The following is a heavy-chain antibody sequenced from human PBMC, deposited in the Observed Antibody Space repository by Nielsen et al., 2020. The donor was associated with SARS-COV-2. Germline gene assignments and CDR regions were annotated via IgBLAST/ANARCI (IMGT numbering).Heavy chain of an antibody. Sequence: GSLRLSCTVSGGSISSYYWSWIRQPPGKGLEWIGYIYYSGSTNYNPSLKSRVTISVDTSKNQFSLKLSSVTAADTAVYYCARSVGRGNYFDYWGQGILVTVSS. CDR1: GGSISSYY. CDR2: IYYSGST. CDR3: ARSVGRGNYFDY. D-gene: IGHD3-10*01. V-gene: IGHV4-59*01. J-gene: IGHJ4*02.